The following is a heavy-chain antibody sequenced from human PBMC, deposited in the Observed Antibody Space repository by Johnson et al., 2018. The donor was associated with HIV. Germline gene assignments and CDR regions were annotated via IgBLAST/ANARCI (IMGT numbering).Heavy chain of an antibody. V-gene: IGHV3-9*01. Sequence: EVQLVESGGGLVQPGGSLRLSCAASGFTFSSYWMSWVRQAPGKGLEWVSGISWNSGSIGYADSVKGRFTISRDNAKNSLYLQMNSLRAEDTALYYCAKVFSRPGGAFDIWGQGTMVTVSS. CDR1: GFTFSSYW. CDR3: AKVFSRPGGAFDI. CDR2: ISWNSGSI. D-gene: IGHD1-26*01. J-gene: IGHJ3*02.